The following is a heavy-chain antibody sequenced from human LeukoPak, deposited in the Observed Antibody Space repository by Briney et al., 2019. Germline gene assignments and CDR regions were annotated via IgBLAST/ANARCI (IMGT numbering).Heavy chain of an antibody. CDR3: ARVGDDYGDYGGGNDAFDI. V-gene: IGHV4-61*02. J-gene: IGHJ3*02. CDR1: GGSISSGSYY. Sequence: SETRSLTCTVSGGSISSGSYYWSWIRQPAGKGLEWIGRIYTSGSTNYNPSLKSRVTISVDTSKNQFSLKLSSVTAADTAVYYCARVGDDYGDYGGGNDAFDIWGQGTMVTVSS. D-gene: IGHD4-17*01. CDR2: IYTSGST.